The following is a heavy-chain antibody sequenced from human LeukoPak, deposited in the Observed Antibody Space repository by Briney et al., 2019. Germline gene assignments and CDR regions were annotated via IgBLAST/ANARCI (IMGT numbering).Heavy chain of an antibody. V-gene: IGHV3-23*01. J-gene: IGHJ3*02. Sequence: GGSLRLSCATSQFKFNNYGMTWVSQAPGKGLEWVSSITGSGGRTQYADSVQGRFTISRDNSKNTLYLQMNSLRAEDTAVYYCAKDPNGDYIGTFDIWGQGTMVTVSS. CDR1: QFKFNNYG. CDR3: AKDPNGDYIGTFDI. CDR2: ITGSGGRT. D-gene: IGHD4-17*01.